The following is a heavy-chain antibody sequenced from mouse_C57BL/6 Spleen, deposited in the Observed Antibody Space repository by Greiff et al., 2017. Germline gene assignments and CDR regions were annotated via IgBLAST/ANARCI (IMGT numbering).Heavy chain of an antibody. Sequence: EVNLVESGGGLVKPGGSLKLSCAASGFTFSSYAMSWVRQTPEKRLEWVATISDGGSYTYYPDNVKGRFTISRDNAKNNLYLQMSHLKSEDTAMYYCARDRFAYWGQGTLVTVSA. CDR3: ARDRFAY. J-gene: IGHJ3*01. CDR1: GFTFSSYA. CDR2: ISDGGSYT. V-gene: IGHV5-4*01.